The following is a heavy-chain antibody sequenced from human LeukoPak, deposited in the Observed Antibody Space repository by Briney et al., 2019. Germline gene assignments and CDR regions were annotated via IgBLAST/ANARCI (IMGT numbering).Heavy chain of an antibody. D-gene: IGHD3-10*01. J-gene: IGHJ4*02. Sequence: GGSLRLSCAASGFTFDDYGMSWVRQAPGKGLEWVSGINWNGGSTGYADSVKGRFTISRDNAKNSLYLQMNSLRAEDTALYHCARIRLGDHTSYYFDYWGQGTLVTVSS. V-gene: IGHV3-20*01. CDR1: GFTFDDYG. CDR3: ARIRLGDHTSYYFDY. CDR2: INWNGGST.